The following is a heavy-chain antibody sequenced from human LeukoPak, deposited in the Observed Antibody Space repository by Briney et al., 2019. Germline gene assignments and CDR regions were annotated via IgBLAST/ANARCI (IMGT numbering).Heavy chain of an antibody. CDR2: ISSSSSTI. CDR1: GFTFSNYE. CDR3: ARDPPRIPNYGDWFDP. V-gene: IGHV3-48*02. D-gene: IGHD4-17*01. J-gene: IGHJ5*02. Sequence: PGGSLRLPCAASGFTFSNYEMNWVRQAPGKGLEWVSYISSSSSTIYYADSVKDRFTISRDNAKNSLYLQMNSLRDEDTAVYYCARDPPRIPNYGDWFDPWGQGTLVTVSS.